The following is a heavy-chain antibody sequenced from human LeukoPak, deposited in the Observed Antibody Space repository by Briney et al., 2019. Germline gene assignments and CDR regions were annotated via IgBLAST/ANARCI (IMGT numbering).Heavy chain of an antibody. V-gene: IGHV3-30-3*01. CDR1: GFTFSSYA. J-gene: IGHJ6*02. D-gene: IGHD3-16*01. Sequence: PGRSLRLSCAASGFTFSSYAMHWVRQAPGKGLEWVAVISYDGSNKYHADSVKGRFTISRDNSKNTLYLQMNSLRAEDTAVYYCARVGWITVLYYGMDVWGQGTTVTVSS. CDR3: ARVGWITVLYYGMDV. CDR2: ISYDGSNK.